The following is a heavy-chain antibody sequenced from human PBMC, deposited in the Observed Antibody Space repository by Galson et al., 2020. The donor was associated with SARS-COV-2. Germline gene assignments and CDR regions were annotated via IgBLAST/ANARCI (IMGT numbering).Heavy chain of an antibody. CDR1: GFPFDDAW. CDR3: VWDVCGGSCHGG. CDR2: IKNEGSGGTA. D-gene: IGHD2-15*01. J-gene: IGHJ4*02. Sequence: GGSLRLSCAASGFPFDDAWMSWVRQAPGKGLEWVGRIKNEGSGGTADYAAPVKGRFSISRDDSKNTVNLQMNSLRTEDSAVYYCVWDVCGGSCHGGWGQGTLVTVSS. V-gene: IGHV3-15*01.